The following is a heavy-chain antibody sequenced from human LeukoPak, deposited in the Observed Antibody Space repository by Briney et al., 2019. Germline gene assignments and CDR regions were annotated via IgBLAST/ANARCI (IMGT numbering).Heavy chain of an antibody. J-gene: IGHJ5*02. D-gene: IGHD3-22*01. Sequence: SVKVSCKASGGTFSSYAISWVRQAPGQGLEWMGGIIPIFGTANYAQKFQGRVTITTDESTSTAYMELSSLRSEDTAVYYCARGLLYYDSSGPNWFDPWGQGTLVTVSS. V-gene: IGHV1-69*05. CDR2: IIPIFGTA. CDR1: GGTFSSYA. CDR3: ARGLLYYDSSGPNWFDP.